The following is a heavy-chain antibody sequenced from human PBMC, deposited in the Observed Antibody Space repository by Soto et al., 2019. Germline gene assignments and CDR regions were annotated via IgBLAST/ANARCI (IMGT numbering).Heavy chain of an antibody. CDR3: ARGRTWGARGLDR. D-gene: IGHD3-16*01. V-gene: IGHV1-18*01. Sequence: QVQLVQSGGEVKRPGASVRVSCKASGYTFNSYGISWVRQAPGQGLEWMGWISAYNGHTAYARKFQARVAMTRDLSTNTVSMALRALRFDEPAVYYCARGRTWGARGLDRWGQGTLVTVSS. CDR2: ISAYNGHT. J-gene: IGHJ5*02. CDR1: GYTFNSYG.